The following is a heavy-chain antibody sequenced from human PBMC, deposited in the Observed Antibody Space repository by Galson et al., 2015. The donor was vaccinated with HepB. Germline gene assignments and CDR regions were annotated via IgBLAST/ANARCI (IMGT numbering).Heavy chain of an antibody. D-gene: IGHD2-15*01. CDR1: GYTLTNYH. V-gene: IGHV1-46*01. CDR3: ARETPDTYYFDY. CDR2: IFAGGGSI. J-gene: IGHJ4*02. Sequence: SVKVSCKASGYTLTNYHFHWVRQAPGQGPEWMGKIFAGGGSIRYAERFQGRVTLTRDSSTSTIYMEVSSLRSDDAAVYYCARETPDTYYFDYWGQGTLVTISS.